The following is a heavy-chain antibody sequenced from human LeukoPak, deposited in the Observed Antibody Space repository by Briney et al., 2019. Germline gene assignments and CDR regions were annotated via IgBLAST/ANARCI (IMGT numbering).Heavy chain of an antibody. Sequence: PGGSLRLSCAASGFTFSSYWMNWARQAPGKGLEWVANIRHDGSEKYYVDSVKGRFTISRDNAKDSLYLQMNSLRVEDTAVYYCARGGSRQYNFWGQGTLVTVSS. CDR2: IRHDGSEK. D-gene: IGHD5-18*01. J-gene: IGHJ4*02. CDR3: ARGGSRQYNF. CDR1: GFTFSSYW. V-gene: IGHV3-7*01.